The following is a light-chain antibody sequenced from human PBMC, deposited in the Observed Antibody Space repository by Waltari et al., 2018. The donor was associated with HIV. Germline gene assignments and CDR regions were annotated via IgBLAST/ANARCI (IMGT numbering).Light chain of an antibody. J-gene: IGLJ2*01. Sequence: QSALPQPRSVSGSPGQSVHISCTGTSSAVGDYHLVPWYQQHPGKAPKRMIYDVSKRPSGVPARFSGSKSGNTASLTISGRQAEDEADYYCCSYAGSYTLVFGGGTKLTVL. V-gene: IGLV2-11*01. CDR1: SSAVGDYHL. CDR2: DVS. CDR3: CSYAGSYTLV.